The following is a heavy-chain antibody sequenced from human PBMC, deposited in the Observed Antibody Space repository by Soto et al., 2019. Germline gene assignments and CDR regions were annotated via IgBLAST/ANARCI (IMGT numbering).Heavy chain of an antibody. V-gene: IGHV4-31*03. CDR2: IYYSGST. Sequence: SETLSLTCTVSGGSISSGGYYWSWIRQHPGKGLEWIGYIYYSGSTYYNPSLKSRVTISVDTSKHQFSLKLSSVTAADTAVYYGARDHRDYGAANWGQGTLVTVSS. J-gene: IGHJ4*02. D-gene: IGHD4-17*01. CDR3: ARDHRDYGAAN. CDR1: GGSISSGGYY.